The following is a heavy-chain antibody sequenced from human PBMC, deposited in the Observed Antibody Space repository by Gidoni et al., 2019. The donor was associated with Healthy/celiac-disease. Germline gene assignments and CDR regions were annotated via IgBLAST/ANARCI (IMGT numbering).Heavy chain of an antibody. CDR1: GFTFSSYG. D-gene: IGHD2-2*01. J-gene: IGHJ4*02. Sequence: QVQLVESGGGVVQPGRSLRLSCAACGFTFSSYGMHWVRQAPGKGLEWVAVIWYDGSNKYYADSVKGRFTISRDNSKNTLYLQMNSLRAEDTAVYYCARGAGYDNGGIDYWGQGTLVTVSS. CDR3: ARGAGYDNGGIDY. CDR2: IWYDGSNK. V-gene: IGHV3-33*01.